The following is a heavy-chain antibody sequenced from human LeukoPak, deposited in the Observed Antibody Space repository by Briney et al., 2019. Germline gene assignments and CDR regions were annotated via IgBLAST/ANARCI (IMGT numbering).Heavy chain of an antibody. CDR1: GFTFNIYP. CDR2: IGTGGDT. V-gene: IGHV3-23*01. D-gene: IGHD2-15*01. J-gene: IGHJ4*02. Sequence: HTGDSLRLSCVASGFTFNIYPMTWVRQSPEKGLEWVSTIGTGGDTYYADSVKGRFTIPRDDSKNTLYLQMHSLGAEDTAVYYCAKSRVVDRRGYFDYWGQGTLVTVSS. CDR3: AKSRVVDRRGYFDY.